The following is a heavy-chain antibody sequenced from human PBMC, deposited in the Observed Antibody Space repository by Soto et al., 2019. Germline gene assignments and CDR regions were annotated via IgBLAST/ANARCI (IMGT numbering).Heavy chain of an antibody. V-gene: IGHV3-23*01. Sequence: GGSLRLSCAASGFTFSSYAMSWVRQAPGKGLEWVSAISGSGGSTYYADSVKGRFTISRDNSKNTLYLQMNSLRAEDTAVYYCAKYRPEVVAAATYYFDYWGQGTLVTVSS. CDR3: AKYRPEVVAAATYYFDY. CDR1: GFTFSSYA. J-gene: IGHJ4*02. D-gene: IGHD2-15*01. CDR2: ISGSGGST.